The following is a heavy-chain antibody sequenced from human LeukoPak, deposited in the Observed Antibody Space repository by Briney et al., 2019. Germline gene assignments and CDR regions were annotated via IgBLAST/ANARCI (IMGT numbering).Heavy chain of an antibody. CDR3: ARVLGGYSYGYEVLAFDI. CDR2: INTDGSST. J-gene: IGHJ3*02. V-gene: IGHV3-74*01. D-gene: IGHD5-18*01. Sequence: PGGSLRLSCAASGFTFSSYWMHWVRQAPGKGLVWVSRINTDGSSTSYADSVKGRFTISRDNAKNSLYLQMNSLKAEDTAVYYCARVLGGYSYGYEVLAFDIWGQGTMVTVSS. CDR1: GFTFSSYW.